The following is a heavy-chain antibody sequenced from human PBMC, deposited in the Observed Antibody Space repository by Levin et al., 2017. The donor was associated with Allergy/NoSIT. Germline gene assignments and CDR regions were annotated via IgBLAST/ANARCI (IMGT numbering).Heavy chain of an antibody. CDR1: GYTFTGYY. Sequence: ASVKVSCKASGYTFTGYYVHWVRQAPGQGLEWMGWISPNSGDTNYAQKFQGRVTMTRDMSITTVYMELSGLRSDDTAVYYCARDVPHLGLDYWGQGTLVTVSS. V-gene: IGHV1-2*02. J-gene: IGHJ4*02. CDR3: ARDVPHLGLDY. D-gene: IGHD3-10*02. CDR2: ISPNSGDT.